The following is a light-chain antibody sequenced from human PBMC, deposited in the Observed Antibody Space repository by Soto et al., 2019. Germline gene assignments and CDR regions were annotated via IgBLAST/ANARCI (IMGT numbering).Light chain of an antibody. CDR1: QSVSSSY. V-gene: IGKV3-20*01. CDR2: GAS. Sequence: EIVLTQSPGTLSLSPGERATLSCRASQSVSSSYLAWYQQKPGQAPRLLIYGASSSATGIPDRFSGSGSGTDFTLTISRLEPEDVAVYYCQQYGSSPWTVGQGTKVDIK. J-gene: IGKJ1*01. CDR3: QQYGSSPWT.